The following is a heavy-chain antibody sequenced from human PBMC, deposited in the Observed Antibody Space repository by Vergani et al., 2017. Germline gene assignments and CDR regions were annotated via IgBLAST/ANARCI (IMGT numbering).Heavy chain of an antibody. CDR2: ISSSGSIT. CDR3: AREITGMDTYYFDY. D-gene: IGHD5-18*01. CDR1: GFTFSRYE. J-gene: IGHJ4*02. V-gene: IGHV3-48*03. Sequence: VQLVESGGGVVQPGGSLRLSCAVSGFTFSRYEMIWVRQAPGKGLEWVSYISSSGSITHYADSVKGRFTISRDNAKNSLYLQMNSLRAEDTAVYYCAREITGMDTYYFDYWGQGTLVTVSS.